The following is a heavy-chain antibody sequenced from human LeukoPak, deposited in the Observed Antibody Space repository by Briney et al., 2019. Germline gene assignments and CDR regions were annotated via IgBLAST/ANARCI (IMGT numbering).Heavy chain of an antibody. Sequence: GASVKVSGKASGYTFTSYDINWVRQATGQGLEWMGWMNPNSGNTGYAQKFQGRVTMTRNTSISTAYMELSSLRSEDTAVYYCAREGTAAAGTWAFDIWGQGTMVTVSS. D-gene: IGHD6-13*01. V-gene: IGHV1-8*02. CDR1: GYTFTSYD. CDR2: MNPNSGNT. J-gene: IGHJ3*02. CDR3: AREGTAAAGTWAFDI.